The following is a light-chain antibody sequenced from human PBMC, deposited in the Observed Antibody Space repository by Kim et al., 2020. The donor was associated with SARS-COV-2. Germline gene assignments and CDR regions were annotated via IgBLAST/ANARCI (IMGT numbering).Light chain of an antibody. CDR1: QSVSRN. J-gene: IGKJ4*02. CDR3: MQRSNWPRT. Sequence: EIVMTQSPATLSVSPGERATLSCRASQSVSRNLAWYQQKPGQAPRLLISGASNRATGIPARFSGGGSGTEFTLTISSLQSEDFAVYYCMQRSNWPRTFGEGTKVDIK. CDR2: GAS. V-gene: IGKV3D-15*01.